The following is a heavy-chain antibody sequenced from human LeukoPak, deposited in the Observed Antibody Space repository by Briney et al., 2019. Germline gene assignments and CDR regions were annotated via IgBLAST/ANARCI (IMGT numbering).Heavy chain of an antibody. CDR2: MSSKSGHT. CDR3: AKGRASAGGYSGYDWGDWFDP. CDR1: GYSFPTYD. J-gene: IGHJ5*02. V-gene: IGHV1-8*03. D-gene: IGHD5-12*01. Sequence: ASVKVSCKAPGYSFPTYDINWVRQATGQGLQWMGWMSSKSGHTAYAQKFQGRVIFTRNISISTAYMEVSSLTSEDTAVYYCAKGRASAGGYSGYDWGDWFDPWGQGTLVTVSS.